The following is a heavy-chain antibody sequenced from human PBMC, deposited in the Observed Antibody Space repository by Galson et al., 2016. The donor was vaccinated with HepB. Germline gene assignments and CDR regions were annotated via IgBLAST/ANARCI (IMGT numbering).Heavy chain of an antibody. D-gene: IGHD6-19*01. J-gene: IGHJ4*02. V-gene: IGHV3-30*18. Sequence: SLRLSCAPSGFTFSTYGMHWVRQAPGKGLDWVAVISYDGSYKDYADSVQGRFTISRDNSKNTLDLQMDSLRAEDTAVHYCAKDRLAWRGSSGWTFDYWGQGTLGTVSS. CDR2: ISYDGSYK. CDR1: GFTFSTYG. CDR3: AKDRLAWRGSSGWTFDY.